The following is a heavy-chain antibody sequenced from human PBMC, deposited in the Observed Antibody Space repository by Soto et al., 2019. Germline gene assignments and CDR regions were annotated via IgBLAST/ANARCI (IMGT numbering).Heavy chain of an antibody. V-gene: IGHV4-4*02. Sequence: QVQLQESGPRLVKPSGTLSLTCAVSGASISSTNWWTWVRQPPGKGLEWIGEIYHTGSTKYNPSLKRRVTISRDKSNNQCSRKLSSVTAADTAVYYCATLPPRIVVVVLPIPTWGQGTLVTVSS. CDR1: GASISSTNW. J-gene: IGHJ4*02. CDR2: IYHTGST. D-gene: IGHD2-15*01. CDR3: ATLPPRIVVVVLPIPT.